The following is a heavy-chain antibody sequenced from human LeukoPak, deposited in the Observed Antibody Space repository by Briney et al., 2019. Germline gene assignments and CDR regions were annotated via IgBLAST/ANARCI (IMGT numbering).Heavy chain of an antibody. V-gene: IGHV4-39*02. CDR1: GDSVSSSSYY. CDR2: IYHSGST. J-gene: IGHJ4*02. Sequence: SEALSLTCSVSGDSVSSSSYYWGWIRQPPGKGLEDIGCIYHSGSTFYNPSLESRVTISVDTSENHFSLKLSSVTAADTAVYYCARLKGYYIDFWGQGTLVTVSS. CDR3: ARLKGYYIDF.